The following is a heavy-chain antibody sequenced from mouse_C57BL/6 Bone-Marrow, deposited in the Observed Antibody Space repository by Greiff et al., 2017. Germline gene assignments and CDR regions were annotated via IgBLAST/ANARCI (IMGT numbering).Heavy chain of an antibody. V-gene: IGHV5-6*01. CDR3: AREVGSSSPFDY. Sequence: EVNLVESGGDLVKPGGSLKLSCAASGFTFSSYGMSWVRQTPDKRLEWVATISSGGSYTYYPDSVKGRFTISRDNAKNTLYLQMSSLKSEDTAMYYCAREVGSSSPFDYWGQGTTLTVSS. D-gene: IGHD1-1*01. CDR2: ISSGGSYT. CDR1: GFTFSSYG. J-gene: IGHJ2*01.